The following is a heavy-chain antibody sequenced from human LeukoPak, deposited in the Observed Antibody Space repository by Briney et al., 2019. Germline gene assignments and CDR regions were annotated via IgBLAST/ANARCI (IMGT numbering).Heavy chain of an antibody. CDR2: INHSGST. CDR1: VGSSSNCY. J-gene: IGHJ5*02. Sequence: SETLPPPCAVHVGSSSNCYWGWIRQPPRKGLEWIGKINHSGSTNYNPSLKSRVTISVDTSKNQFSLKLSSVTAADTAVYYCASGQVRYPSWGQGTLVTVSS. CDR3: ASGQVRYPS. V-gene: IGHV4-34*01. D-gene: IGHD2-2*02.